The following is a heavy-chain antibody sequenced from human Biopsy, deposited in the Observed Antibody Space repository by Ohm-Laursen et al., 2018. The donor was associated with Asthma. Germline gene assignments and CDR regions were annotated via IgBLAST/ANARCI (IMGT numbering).Heavy chain of an antibody. CDR3: ARHWDWGSFFDY. CDR1: GGSMSSSSYY. J-gene: IGHJ4*02. V-gene: IGHV4-39*01. D-gene: IGHD7-27*01. CDR2: ISYTGSA. Sequence: SETLSLTCTVSGGSMSSSSYYWGWIRQPPGKGLEWMGSISYTGSAYHTPSLKRRVTISVDTSKNHFPLRLSSVTAADTAVYYCARHWDWGSFFDYWGQGTPVTVSS.